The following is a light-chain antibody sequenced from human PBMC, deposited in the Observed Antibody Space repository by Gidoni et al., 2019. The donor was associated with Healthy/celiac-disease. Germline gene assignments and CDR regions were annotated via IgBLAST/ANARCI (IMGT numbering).Light chain of an antibody. CDR1: QSVSSY. CDR3: QQRSNWPT. J-gene: IGKJ1*01. Sequence: EIVLTQSPATLSLSPGERATLSSRASQSVSSYLDWYQQKPGQAPRLLIYDASNRATGIPARFSGSGSGTDFTLTISSLEPEDFAGYYCQQRSNWPTFGQGTKVEIK. CDR2: DAS. V-gene: IGKV3-11*01.